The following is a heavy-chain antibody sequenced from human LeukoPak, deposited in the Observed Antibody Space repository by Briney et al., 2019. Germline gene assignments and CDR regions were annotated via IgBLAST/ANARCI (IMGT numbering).Heavy chain of an antibody. CDR1: GFTFTNNP. CDR3: RGAATRTFNFDY. D-gene: IGHD1-14*01. Sequence: GGSLTLSCLASGFTFTNNPMSWVRQAPGKGLQWVSSISGDGDRTYYADSVKGRFTISRDKSKNTLYLQMNSLRAEDTALYYCRGAATRTFNFDYWGQGTLVTVSS. V-gene: IGHV3-23*01. CDR2: ISGDGDRT. J-gene: IGHJ4*02.